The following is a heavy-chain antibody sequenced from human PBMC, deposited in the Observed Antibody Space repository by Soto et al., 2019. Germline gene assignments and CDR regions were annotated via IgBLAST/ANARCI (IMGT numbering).Heavy chain of an antibody. J-gene: IGHJ4*02. CDR1: GYTFTTHV. V-gene: IGHV1-3*01. CDR2: VNGGDGNT. D-gene: IGHD1-20*01. Sequence: QVQLVQPGAEVKEPGASVKVSCKASGYTFTTHVMHWVRQAPGQRLEWMGWVNGGDGNTKYSQKFQDKVTITRDTSATTAYMELSRLRSEDKAVYYCARDSGIRGPSGDLDYWGQGTLVTVSS. CDR3: ARDSGIRGPSGDLDY.